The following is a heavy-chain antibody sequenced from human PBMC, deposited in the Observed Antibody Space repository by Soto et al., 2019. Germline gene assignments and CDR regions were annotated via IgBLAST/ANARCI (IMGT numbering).Heavy chain of an antibody. Sequence: GESLKISCKGSGYSFTSYWIGWVRQMPGKGLEWMGIIYPGDSDTRYSPSFQGQVTISADKSISTAYLQWSSLKASDTAMYYCARPLRYCSVGSCYYDYYYGMDVCGQGTTVTVSS. D-gene: IGHD2-15*01. J-gene: IGHJ6*02. CDR2: IYPGDSDT. V-gene: IGHV5-51*01. CDR1: GYSFTSYW. CDR3: ARPLRYCSVGSCYYDYYYGMDV.